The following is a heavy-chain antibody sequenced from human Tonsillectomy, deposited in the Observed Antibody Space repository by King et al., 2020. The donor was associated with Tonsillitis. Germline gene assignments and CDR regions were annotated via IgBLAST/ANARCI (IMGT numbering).Heavy chain of an antibody. J-gene: IGHJ4*02. CDR3: AREEYGEHYFDY. V-gene: IGHV3-30-3*01. Sequence: LVESGGGVVQSGRSLRLSCAASGFTFSNYAMHWVRQAPGKGLEWVAVMSYDGSNEYYADSVKGRFTISRDNSKNTLYLQMNSLRTEDTAVYYCAREEYGEHYFDYWGQGTLVTVSS. CDR2: MSYDGSNE. D-gene: IGHD4-17*01. CDR1: GFTFSNYA.